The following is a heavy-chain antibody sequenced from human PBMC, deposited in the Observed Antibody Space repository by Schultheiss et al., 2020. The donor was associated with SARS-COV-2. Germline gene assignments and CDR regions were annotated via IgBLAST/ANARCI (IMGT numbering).Heavy chain of an antibody. D-gene: IGHD6-13*01. CDR2: IYYSGST. CDR1: GGSISSYY. CDR3: ARDWPSYSMRYYYMDV. Sequence: SETLSLTCTVSGGSISSYYWSWIRQPPGKGLEWIGYIYYSGSTHYNPSLKSRVTISVDTSKNQFSLRLRSVTAADTAVSYCARDWPSYSMRYYYMDVWGKGTTVTVSS. V-gene: IGHV4-4*08. J-gene: IGHJ6*03.